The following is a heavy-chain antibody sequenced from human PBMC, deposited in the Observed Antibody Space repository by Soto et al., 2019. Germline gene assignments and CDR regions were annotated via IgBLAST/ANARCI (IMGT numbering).Heavy chain of an antibody. Sequence: QITLKESGPTLVKPTQTLTLTCTFSGFSLSTSGVGVGWIRQPPGKALEWLALIYWNDDKRYSPSLKSRLTTTKDTSKNQVVLTMTNMDPVDTATYYCAHIGKSIAARPFYGMDVWGQGTTVTVSS. CDR2: IYWNDDK. D-gene: IGHD6-6*01. J-gene: IGHJ6*02. CDR1: GFSLSTSGVG. CDR3: AHIGKSIAARPFYGMDV. V-gene: IGHV2-5*01.